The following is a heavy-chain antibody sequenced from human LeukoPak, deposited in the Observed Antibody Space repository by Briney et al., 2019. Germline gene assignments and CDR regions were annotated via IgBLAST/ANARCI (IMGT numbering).Heavy chain of an antibody. CDR3: ARSGGYHPLDY. J-gene: IGHJ4*02. V-gene: IGHV1-2*02. Sequence: GASVKVSCKASGYTFTGSYLHWVRQAHGQGLEYMGWINPNSGGTNYAQKFQGRVTMTSDASISTAYMELTRLRSDDTAVYYCARSGGYHPLDYWGQGTLVTVSS. CDR2: INPNSGGT. D-gene: IGHD5-12*01. CDR1: GYTFTGSY.